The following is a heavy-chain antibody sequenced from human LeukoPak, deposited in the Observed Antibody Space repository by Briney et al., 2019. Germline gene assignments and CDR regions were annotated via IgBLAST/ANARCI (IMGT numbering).Heavy chain of an antibody. V-gene: IGHV3-23*01. CDR1: VLAFNNYD. D-gene: IGHD1-1*01. J-gene: IGHJ4*02. CDR3: ARESRGTTGTTAFDY. Sequence: PGGSLRLSCTASVLAFNNYDMTWVRQAPGKGLEWVSNIGGSGENTYYADSVKGRFTTSRDSSKNTLYLQMNSLRVEDTAVYYCARESRGTTGTTAFDYWGQGTLVTVSS. CDR2: IGGSGENT.